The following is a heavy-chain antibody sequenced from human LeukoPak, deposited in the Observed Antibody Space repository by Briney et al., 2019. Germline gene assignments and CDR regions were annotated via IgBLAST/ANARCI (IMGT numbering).Heavy chain of an antibody. Sequence: ASVKLSCKASGYTFRQYSISWVRQAPGKGFEWMGWVSPSHTTRVYAQEFQGRVTMTADTNTNTVSMELRSLRFDDPAVYFCARDYILPLETDNGDGFAIWGQGTVVTVSS. CDR2: VSPSHTTR. CDR1: GYTFRQYS. D-gene: IGHD3-3*02. V-gene: IGHV1-18*01. CDR3: ARDYILPLETDNGDGFAI. J-gene: IGHJ3*02.